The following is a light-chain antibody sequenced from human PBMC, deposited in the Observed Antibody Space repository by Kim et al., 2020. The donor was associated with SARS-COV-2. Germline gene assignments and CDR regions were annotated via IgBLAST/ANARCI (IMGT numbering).Light chain of an antibody. CDR3: QHYSRFPYT. CDR1: ENICTW. CDR2: LAS. J-gene: IGKJ2*01. V-gene: IGKV1-5*03. Sequence: SASVGDRVTITCRASENICTWLAWYQPKPGRASSLLIYLASTLESGVPSRFSGTGSGTEFSLSITSLQPDDFATYYCQHYSRFPYTFGQGTKLEI.